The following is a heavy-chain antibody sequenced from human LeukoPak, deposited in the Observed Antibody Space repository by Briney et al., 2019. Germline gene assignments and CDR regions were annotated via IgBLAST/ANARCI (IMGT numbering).Heavy chain of an antibody. J-gene: IGHJ4*02. D-gene: IGHD2-21*02. CDR3: ARRHCGGDCYPDY. CDR1: GYSFTSYW. Sequence: GESLKISRKGSGYSFTSYWIGWVRQMPGKGLEWMGIIYSGDSDTRYSPSFQGQVTIPADKSISTAYLQWSSLEASDTAMYYCARRHCGGDCYPDYWGEGTLVRVSS. V-gene: IGHV5-51*01. CDR2: IYSGDSDT.